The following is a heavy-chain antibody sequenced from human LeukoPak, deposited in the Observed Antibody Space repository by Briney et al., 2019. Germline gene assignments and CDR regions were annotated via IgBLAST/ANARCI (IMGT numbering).Heavy chain of an antibody. D-gene: IGHD3-3*01. CDR1: GYTFTSYG. V-gene: IGHV1-18*01. J-gene: IGHJ3*02. CDR3: ARDLVFWSAPNRDAFDI. Sequence: ASVKVSCKASGYTFTSYGISWVRQAPGQGLDWMGWISDYNGNTNYAQKLQGRVTMTTDTSTSTAYMELRSLRSDDTAVYYCARDLVFWSAPNRDAFDIWGQGTMVTVSS. CDR2: ISDYNGNT.